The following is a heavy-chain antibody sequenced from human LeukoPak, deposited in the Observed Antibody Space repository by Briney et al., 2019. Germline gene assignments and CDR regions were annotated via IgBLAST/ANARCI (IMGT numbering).Heavy chain of an antibody. CDR3: ARGVEPLAANALAY. D-gene: IGHD1-14*01. Sequence: GGSLRLSCAASGFTVITNDMAWVRQAPGKGLEWVSVLYSDGNTKYADSVQGRFTISRDNSKNTLYLEMNSLSPDDTAVYYCARGVEPLAANALAYWGQGTLVTVSS. V-gene: IGHV3-53*01. CDR1: GFTVITND. CDR2: LYSDGNT. J-gene: IGHJ4*02.